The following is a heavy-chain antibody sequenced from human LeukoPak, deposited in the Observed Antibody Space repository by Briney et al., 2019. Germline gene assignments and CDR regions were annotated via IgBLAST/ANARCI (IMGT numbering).Heavy chain of an antibody. CDR2: IIPIFGTA. Sequence: EASVKVSCKASGGTFSSYAISWVRQAPGQGLEWMGGIIPIFGTANYAQKFQGRVTITADESTSTAYMELSSLRSEDTAVYYCARVGSYCSGDCYSGYYYYGMDVWGQGTTVTVSS. V-gene: IGHV1-69*13. CDR3: ARVGSYCSGDCYSGYYYYGMDV. D-gene: IGHD2-21*02. CDR1: GGTFSSYA. J-gene: IGHJ6*02.